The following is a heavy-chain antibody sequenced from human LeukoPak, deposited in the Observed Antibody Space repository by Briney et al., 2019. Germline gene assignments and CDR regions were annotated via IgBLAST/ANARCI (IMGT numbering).Heavy chain of an antibody. V-gene: IGHV3-23*01. CDR3: ARGSSGGYWVDY. D-gene: IGHD6-19*01. CDR1: GFTFSSYA. J-gene: IGHJ4*02. Sequence: GGSLRLSCAASGFTFSSYAMSWVRQAPGKGLEWVSVISGSGGSTYYADSVKGRFTISRDNSKNTLYLQMNSLRAEDTAVYYCARGSSGGYWVDYWGQGTLVTVSS. CDR2: ISGSGGST.